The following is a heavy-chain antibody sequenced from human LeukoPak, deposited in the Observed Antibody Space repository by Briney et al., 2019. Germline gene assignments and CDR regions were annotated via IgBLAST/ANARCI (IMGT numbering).Heavy chain of an antibody. J-gene: IGHJ3*02. CDR1: GFTFSSYA. CDR2: ISGSGGST. CDR3: AKDLDTAMVKRDRVGIDAFDI. D-gene: IGHD5-18*01. V-gene: IGHV3-23*01. Sequence: GGSLRLSCAASGFTFSSYAMSWVRQAPGKGLEWVSAISGSGGSTYYADSVKGRFTISRDNSKNTLYLQMNSLRAEDTAVYYCAKDLDTAMVKRDRVGIDAFDIWGQGTMVTVSP.